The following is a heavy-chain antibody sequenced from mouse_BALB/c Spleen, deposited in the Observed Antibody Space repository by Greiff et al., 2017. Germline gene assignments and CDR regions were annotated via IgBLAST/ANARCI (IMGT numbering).Heavy chain of an antibody. J-gene: IGHJ4*01. CDR3: ARLRITGPYYYAMDY. Sequence: EVQLVESGGGLVQPGGSLKLSCAASGFTFSSYGMSWVRQTPDKRLELVATINSNGGSTYYPDSVKGRFTISRDNAKNTLYLQMSSLKSEDTAMYYCARLRITGPYYYAMDYWGQGTSVTVSS. D-gene: IGHD2-4*01. V-gene: IGHV5-6-3*01. CDR2: INSNGGST. CDR1: GFTFSSYG.